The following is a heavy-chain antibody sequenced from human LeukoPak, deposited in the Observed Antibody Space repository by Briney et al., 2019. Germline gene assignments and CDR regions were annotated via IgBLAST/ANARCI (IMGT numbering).Heavy chain of an antibody. CDR2: IIQDGSEK. Sequence: GGSLRLSCAASGFIFSSYWMSWVRQAPGKGLEWVANIIQDGSEKYYVDSVKGRFTISRDNAKNSLYLQMNSLRAEDTAVYYCAREPGIAAAGTTWGQGTLVTVSS. D-gene: IGHD6-13*01. CDR3: AREPGIAAAGTT. J-gene: IGHJ5*02. V-gene: IGHV3-7*01. CDR1: GFIFSSYW.